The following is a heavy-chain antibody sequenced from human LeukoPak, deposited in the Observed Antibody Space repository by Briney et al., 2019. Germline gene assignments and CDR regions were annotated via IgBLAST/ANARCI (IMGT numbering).Heavy chain of an antibody. V-gene: IGHV4-39*01. D-gene: IGHD3-9*01. Sequence: PSETLSLTCTVSGGSISSSSYSWGWLRQPPGKGLEWIGSIYYSGSTYYNPSLKSRVTISVDTSKNQFSLKLSSVTAADTAFFYKPKTAYDILTGYYNVDYWGQGTLVTVSS. CDR2: IYYSGST. CDR3: PKTAYDILTGYYNVDY. J-gene: IGHJ4*02. CDR1: GGSISSSSYS.